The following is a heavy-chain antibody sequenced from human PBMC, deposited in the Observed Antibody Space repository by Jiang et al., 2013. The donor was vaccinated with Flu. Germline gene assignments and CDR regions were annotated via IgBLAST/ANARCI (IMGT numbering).Heavy chain of an antibody. D-gene: IGHD3-22*01. Sequence: QLVESGAEVKKPGASVKVSCKASGYTFTGYYMHWVRQAPGQGLEWMGWINPNSGGTNYAQKFQGRVTMTRDTSISTAYMELSRLRSDDTAVYYCARGSYDSSGYEGWFDPWGRGTLVTVSS. CDR1: GYTFTGYY. J-gene: IGHJ5*02. CDR2: INPNSGGT. CDR3: ARGSYDSSGYEGWFDP. V-gene: IGHV1-2*02.